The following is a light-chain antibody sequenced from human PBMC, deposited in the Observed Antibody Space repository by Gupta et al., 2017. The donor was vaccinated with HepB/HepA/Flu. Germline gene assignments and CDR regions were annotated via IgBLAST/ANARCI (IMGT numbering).Light chain of an antibody. CDR3: QSYDSSLSGSGV. Sequence: QSVLTQPPYVSGAPGQRVTISCPGSRSNIGAGYDVHWYQQLPGTATNLLLYGKSNRPSGVPDPFSGSKSGTTASVAITGLQAEDEAADYCQSYDSSLSGSGVFGTGTKVTVL. V-gene: IGLV1-40*01. J-gene: IGLJ1*01. CDR2: GKS. CDR1: RSNIGAGYD.